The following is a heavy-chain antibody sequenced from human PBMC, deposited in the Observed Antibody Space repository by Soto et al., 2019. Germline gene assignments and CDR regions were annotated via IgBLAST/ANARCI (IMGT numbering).Heavy chain of an antibody. CDR3: AAMGELSSRYFDY. CDR2: ISGSGGST. V-gene: IGHV3-23*01. Sequence: GGSLRLSCAASGFTFSSYAMSWVRQAPGKGLEWVSAISGSGGSTYYADSVKGRFTISRGNSKNTLYLQMNSLRAEDTAVYYCAAMGELSSRYFDYWGQGTLVTVSS. D-gene: IGHD3-16*02. CDR1: GFTFSSYA. J-gene: IGHJ4*02.